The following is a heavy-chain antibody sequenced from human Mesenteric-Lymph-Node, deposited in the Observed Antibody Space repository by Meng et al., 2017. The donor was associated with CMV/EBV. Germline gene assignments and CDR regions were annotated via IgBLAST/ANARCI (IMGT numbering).Heavy chain of an antibody. CDR1: GYTFTGYY. CDR3: SRAGHCSSSSCYWVYGVDV. J-gene: IGHJ6*02. D-gene: IGHD2-2*01. Sequence: ASVKVSCKASGYTFTGYYMHWVRQAPGQGLEWMGWINPNSGGTNYAQTFQGRVTMTRDTSVSTAYLELSRLRSDDTAVYYCSRAGHCSSSSCYWVYGVDVWGQGTTVTVSS. V-gene: IGHV1-2*02. CDR2: INPNSGGT.